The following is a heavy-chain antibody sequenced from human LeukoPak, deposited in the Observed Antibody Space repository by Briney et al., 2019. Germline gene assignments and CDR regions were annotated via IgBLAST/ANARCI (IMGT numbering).Heavy chain of an antibody. CDR1: GYTFTSYG. CDR3: ARDLDGGSGWKYFQH. D-gene: IGHD6-19*01. CDR2: ITAYNGNT. V-gene: IGHV1-18*01. J-gene: IGHJ1*01. Sequence: ASVKVSCKASGYTFTSYGINWVRQAPGQGLEWMGWITAYNGNTNYEQKLQGRVTMTTDTSTSTAYMELRSLSSDDTAVYYCARDLDGGSGWKYFQHWGQGTLVTVSS.